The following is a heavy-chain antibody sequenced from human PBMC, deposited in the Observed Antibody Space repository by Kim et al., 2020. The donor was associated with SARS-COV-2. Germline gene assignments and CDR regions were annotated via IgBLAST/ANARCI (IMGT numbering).Heavy chain of an antibody. V-gene: IGHV1-24*01. CDR3: AREAPPLNYGSGSNGYYFDY. Sequence: ASVKVSCKVSGYTLTELSMHWVRQAPGKGLEWMGGFDPEDGETIYAQKLKGRITVTTDTSTSTAYMELRSLRSDDTAVYYCAREAPPLNYGSGSNGYYFDYWGQGTLVTVSS. D-gene: IGHD3-10*01. J-gene: IGHJ4*02. CDR1: GYTLTELS. CDR2: FDPEDGET.